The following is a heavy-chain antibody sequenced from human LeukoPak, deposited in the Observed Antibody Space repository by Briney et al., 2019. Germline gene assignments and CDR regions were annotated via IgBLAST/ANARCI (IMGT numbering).Heavy chain of an antibody. CDR3: ARVVTMVRGVNPAMGYYYMDV. Sequence: SETLSLTCTVSVYSISSGYYWGWIRQPPGKGLGWIGYIYYSGSTNYNPSLKSRVTISIDTSKRQFSLNLSSVTAADTAVYYCARVVTMVRGVNPAMGYYYMDVWGKGTTVTVSS. CDR1: VYSISSGYY. D-gene: IGHD3-10*01. CDR2: IYYSGST. V-gene: IGHV4-61*01. J-gene: IGHJ6*03.